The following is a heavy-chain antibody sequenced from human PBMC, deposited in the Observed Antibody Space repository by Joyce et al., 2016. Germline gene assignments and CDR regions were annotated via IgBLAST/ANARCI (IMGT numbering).Heavy chain of an antibody. V-gene: IGHV5-51*01. CDR3: VSHERVTDARGIDY. Sequence: EVKLVQTGAEVKKPGESLKLSCKDFGYNFTTSWIDWVRQMPGKGLEWMGIISPGDSDVRYSPSFQGHVSISAEKSGSTAYLQWRSLKASDTAMYYCVSHERVTDARGIDYWGQGTLVTVS. CDR2: ISPGDSDV. J-gene: IGHJ4*02. D-gene: IGHD2-21*02. CDR1: GYNFTTSW.